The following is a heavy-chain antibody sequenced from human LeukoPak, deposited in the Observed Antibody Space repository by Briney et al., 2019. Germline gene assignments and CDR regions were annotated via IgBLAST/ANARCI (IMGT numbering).Heavy chain of an antibody. V-gene: IGHV1-69*13. CDR1: GGTFSSYA. J-gene: IGHJ4*02. D-gene: IGHD2-2*01. CDR2: IIPIFGTA. Sequence: VASVKVSCKASGGTFSSYAISWVRQAPGQGLEWMGGIIPIFGTANYAQKFQGRVTITADESTSTAYMELSSLRSEDTAVYYCARVPLPYCSSTSCYSFDYWGQGTLVTVSS. CDR3: ARVPLPYCSSTSCYSFDY.